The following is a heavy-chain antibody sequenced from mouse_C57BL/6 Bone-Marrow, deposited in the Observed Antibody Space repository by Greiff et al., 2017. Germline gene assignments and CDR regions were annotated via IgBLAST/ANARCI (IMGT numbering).Heavy chain of an antibody. V-gene: IGHV1-39*01. D-gene: IGHD1-1*01. CDR3: ARSGLYYYRYYFDY. CDR2: INPNHGTT. Sequence: EVQLQQSGPELVKPGASVKISCKASGYSFTDYNMNWVKQSNGKSLEWIGVINPNHGTTSYNQKFKGKATLTVDQSSSTAYMQLNRLTSEDSAVYYCARSGLYYYRYYFDYWGQGTTLTVSS. CDR1: GYSFTDYN. J-gene: IGHJ2*01.